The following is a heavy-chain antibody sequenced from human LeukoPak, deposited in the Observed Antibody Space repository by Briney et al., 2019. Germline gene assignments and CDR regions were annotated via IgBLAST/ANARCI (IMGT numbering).Heavy chain of an antibody. D-gene: IGHD2-15*01. CDR2: ITNSGGST. CDR3: ARYCSGGSCSNYYYYYYGMDV. V-gene: IGHV3-23*01. Sequence: GGSLRLSCAASGFTFSSYAMTWVRQAPGKGLEWVSTITNSGGSTYYADSVKGRFTISRDNSKNTLYLQMNSLRAEDTAVYYCARYCSGGSCSNYYYYYYGMDVWGQGTTVTVSS. J-gene: IGHJ6*02. CDR1: GFTFSSYA.